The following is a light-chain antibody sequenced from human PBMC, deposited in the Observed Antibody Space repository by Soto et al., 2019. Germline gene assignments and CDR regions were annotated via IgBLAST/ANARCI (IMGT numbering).Light chain of an antibody. CDR2: DVS. Sequence: QSVLTQPASVSGSPGQSITISCTGTSSDVGAYNYVSWYQQYPGKAPILVVYDVSNRPSGVSNRFSGSKSGNTASLTISGLPAEDEADNRCRPYTSTLGYFFATGT. V-gene: IGLV2-14*01. CDR1: SSDVGAYNY. J-gene: IGLJ1*01. CDR3: RPYTSTLGYF.